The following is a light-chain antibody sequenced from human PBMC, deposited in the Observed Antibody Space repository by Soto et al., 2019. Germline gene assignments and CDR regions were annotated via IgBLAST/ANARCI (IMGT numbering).Light chain of an antibody. CDR3: SSYTSSTNNV. CDR2: EVS. J-gene: IGLJ1*01. CDR1: SSDVGGYNY. Sequence: QSALTQPASVSGSPGQSITISCTGTSSDVGGYNYVSWYQQHPGKAPKPMIYEVSNRPSGVSNRFSGSKSGNTASLTISGLQADDEADYYCSSYTSSTNNVFGTGTKLTVL. V-gene: IGLV2-14*01.